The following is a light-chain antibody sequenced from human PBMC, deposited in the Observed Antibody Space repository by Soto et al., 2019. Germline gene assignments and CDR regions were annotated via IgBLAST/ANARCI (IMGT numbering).Light chain of an antibody. CDR2: GAS. J-gene: IGKJ5*01. CDR1: QSVSSY. V-gene: IGKV3-15*01. Sequence: EIVMTQSAATLSVSPGERATLSCRASQSVSSYLDWYQQKPGQAPRILIYGASTRSTGTPARFSGSGSETGFTLTISSLQYEDFVVYYCEQYNNWPPITFGQGTRLEIK. CDR3: EQYNNWPPIT.